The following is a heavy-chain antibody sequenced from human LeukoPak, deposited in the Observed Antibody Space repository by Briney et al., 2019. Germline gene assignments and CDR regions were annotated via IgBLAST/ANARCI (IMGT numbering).Heavy chain of an antibody. D-gene: IGHD6-6*01. CDR2: INHSGST. CDR3: ARLARLSTSPDRYYLDY. V-gene: IGHV4-34*01. Sequence: SETLSLTCAVYGGSFSGYYWSWIRQPPGKGLEWIGEINHSGSTNYNPSLKSRVTISVDTSKNQFSLKLSSVTAADSAVYYCARLARLSTSPDRYYLDYWGQGTLVTVSS. CDR1: GGSFSGYY. J-gene: IGHJ4*02.